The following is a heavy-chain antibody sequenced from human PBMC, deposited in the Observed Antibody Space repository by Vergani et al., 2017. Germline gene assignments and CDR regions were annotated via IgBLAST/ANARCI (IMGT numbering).Heavy chain of an antibody. CDR1: GFTFQAFA. CDR2: IDRNYGVK. V-gene: IGHV3-9*01. CDR3: VKDNDYDADGPFDL. J-gene: IGHJ2*01. Sequence: EVQLVEAGGGLVQPGGSLRLSCTASGFTFQAFAFHWVRQVSGRGLEWVSGIDRNYGVKNGNSFEGRFSISRDNAKKAVFLQMNNLRHEDTDLYFCVKDNDYDADGPFDLWSRGTLVTVSS. D-gene: IGHD3-16*01.